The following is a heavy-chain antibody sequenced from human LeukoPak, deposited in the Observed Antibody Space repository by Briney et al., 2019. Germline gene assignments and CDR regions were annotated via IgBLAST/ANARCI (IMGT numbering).Heavy chain of an antibody. CDR2: ISYDGSNK. CDR1: GFTFSNYG. J-gene: IGHJ5*02. D-gene: IGHD2-8*01. Sequence: GRSLRLSCAASGFTFSNYGMHWVRQAPGKGLEWVAVISYDGSNKYYADSVKGRFTISRDNSKNTLYLQMNSLRAEDTAVYYCAKDPSGKWYFEPWGQGTLVTASS. CDR3: AKDPSGKWYFEP. V-gene: IGHV3-30*18.